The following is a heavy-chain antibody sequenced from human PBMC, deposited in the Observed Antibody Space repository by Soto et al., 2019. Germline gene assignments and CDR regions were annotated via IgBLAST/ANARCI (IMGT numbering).Heavy chain of an antibody. J-gene: IGHJ6*02. Sequence: PGGSLRLSGAASGFTFSNYEMNWVRQAPGKGLEWVSYIGNRGRTIYYADSVKGRFTISRDNAKNSLYLQMNSLRAEDTAVYYCARDPAIYSGKFDYGLDVWGQGTTVTAP. CDR3: ARDPAIYSGKFDYGLDV. CDR2: IGNRGRTI. CDR1: GFTFSNYE. D-gene: IGHD4-4*01. V-gene: IGHV3-48*03.